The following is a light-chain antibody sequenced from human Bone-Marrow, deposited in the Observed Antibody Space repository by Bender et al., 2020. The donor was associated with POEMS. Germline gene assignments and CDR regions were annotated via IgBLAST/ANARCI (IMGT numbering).Light chain of an antibody. CDR1: SIGSKS. CDR3: QLWDSGSHHVV. J-gene: IGLJ2*01. Sequence: SYVATQSPSVSVAPGETARIACEGKSIGSKSVHWYQQKTGHAPVLVVYDDSDRPSGITERISGSNSGNTATLTISRVEAGDEADYYCQLWDSGSHHVVFGGGTRLTVL. CDR2: DDS. V-gene: IGLV3-21*02.